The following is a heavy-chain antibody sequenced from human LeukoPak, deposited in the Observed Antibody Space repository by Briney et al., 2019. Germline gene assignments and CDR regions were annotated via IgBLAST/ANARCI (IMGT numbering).Heavy chain of an antibody. V-gene: IGHV1-69*13. CDR2: IIPIFGTA. CDR1: GGTFSSYA. Sequence: SVKVSCKASGGTFSSYAISWVRQAPGQGLEWMGGIIPIFGTANYAQKFQGRVTITADESTSTAYMELSSLRSEDTAVYYCARGELLRGQLDYWGQGTLVTVSS. J-gene: IGHJ4*02. D-gene: IGHD1-26*01. CDR3: ARGELLRGQLDY.